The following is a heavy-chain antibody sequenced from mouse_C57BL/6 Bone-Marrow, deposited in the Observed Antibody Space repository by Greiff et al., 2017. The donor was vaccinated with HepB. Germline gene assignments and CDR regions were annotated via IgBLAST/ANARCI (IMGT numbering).Heavy chain of an antibody. D-gene: IGHD2-3*01. CDR2: ISNGGGST. Sequence: EVNVVESGGGLVQPGGSLKLSCAASGFTFSDYYMYWVRQTPEKRLEWVAYISNGGGSTYYPDTVKGRFTISRDNAKNTLYLQMSRLKSEDTAMYYCARQGYYVYYAMDYWGQGTSVTVSS. CDR3: ARQGYYVYYAMDY. CDR1: GFTFSDYY. J-gene: IGHJ4*01. V-gene: IGHV5-12*01.